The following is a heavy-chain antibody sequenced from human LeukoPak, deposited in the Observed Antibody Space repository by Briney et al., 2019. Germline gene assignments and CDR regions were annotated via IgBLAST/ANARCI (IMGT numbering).Heavy chain of an antibody. D-gene: IGHD4/OR15-4a*01. V-gene: IGHV3-43*02. CDR3: VRIPNSANFPNWFDP. CDR2: ISGDGGGT. J-gene: IGHJ5*02. CDR1: GLISDHYA. Sequence: GGSLRLSCAASGLISDHYAMHWVRQAPGKGLEWVSLISGDGGGTYYTDSVKGRFTISRDNAKNSLYLQMTSLRAEDTALYYCVRIPNSANFPNWFDPWGQGTLVTVSS.